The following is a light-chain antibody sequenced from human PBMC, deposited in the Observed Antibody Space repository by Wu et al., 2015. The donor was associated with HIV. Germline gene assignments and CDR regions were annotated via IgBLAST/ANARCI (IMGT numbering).Light chain of an antibody. CDR3: QQYVSSPT. CDR2: ATS. Sequence: EIVLTQSPDTLSLSPGERATLSCRASQSVSNYLVWYQQKPGQAPRLLVYATSNRATGIPDRISGSGSGTLFTLTISRLEPEDSAVYFCQQYVSSPTFGQGTRLEIK. CDR1: QSVSNY. J-gene: IGKJ5*01. V-gene: IGKV3-20*01.